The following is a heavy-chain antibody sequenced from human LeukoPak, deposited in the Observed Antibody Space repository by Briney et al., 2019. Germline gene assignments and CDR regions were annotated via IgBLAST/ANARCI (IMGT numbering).Heavy chain of an antibody. CDR1: GGSISGYY. CDR3: ARHLDYYGSGSYEY. V-gene: IGHV4-59*08. J-gene: IGHJ4*02. D-gene: IGHD3-10*01. CDR2: IHSTGST. Sequence: SETLSLTCSVSGGSISGYYWSWIRQPPGKGLEWIAYIHSTGSTDYNPSLKSRVTMSVDTSKNQFSLKLGSVTAADTAVYYCARHLDYYGSGSYEYWGQGTLVTVSS.